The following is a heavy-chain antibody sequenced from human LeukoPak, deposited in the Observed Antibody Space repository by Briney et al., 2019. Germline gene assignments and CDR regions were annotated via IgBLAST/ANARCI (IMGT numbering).Heavy chain of an antibody. CDR2: ISSTGITI. V-gene: IGHV3-48*03. CDR3: ARDATVYYDFWSGYTTN. J-gene: IGHJ4*02. Sequence: PGGSLRLSCAASGFTFSSYEMNWVRQAPGKGLEWISYISSTGITIYYADSVKGRFTISKDNAKNSLYLQMNSLRAEDTAVYYCARDATVYYDFWSGYTTNWGQGTLVTVSS. CDR1: GFTFSSYE. D-gene: IGHD3-3*01.